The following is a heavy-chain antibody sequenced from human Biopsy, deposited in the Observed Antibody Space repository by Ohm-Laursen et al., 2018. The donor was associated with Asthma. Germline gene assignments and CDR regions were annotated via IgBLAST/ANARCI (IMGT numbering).Heavy chain of an antibody. CDR1: GAYIETPDYH. Sequence: TLSLTCTVSGAYIETPDYHWSWIRQSPGKGLELLGFGFYSGSTFYNPSFKSRITISVDTSKNQFSLRLRSLTAADTAVYFCARVASYGDVYFGIDVWGPGTTVSV. J-gene: IGHJ6*02. V-gene: IGHV4-30-4*01. D-gene: IGHD4-17*01. CDR2: GFYSGST. CDR3: ARVASYGDVYFGIDV.